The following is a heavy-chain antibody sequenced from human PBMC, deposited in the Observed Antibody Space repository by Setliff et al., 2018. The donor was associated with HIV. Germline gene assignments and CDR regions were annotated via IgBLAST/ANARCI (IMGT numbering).Heavy chain of an antibody. CDR1: GGSFNDYS. V-gene: IGHV4-34*01. J-gene: IGHJ4*02. CDR3: ARRKYDDQAFDY. D-gene: IGHD3-3*01. Sequence: SETLSLTCAVYGGSFNDYSWTWIRQAPGKGLEWIGETSHNGESSYNTSLKSRVTISVDTSKKQFSLKLSSVSAADTAVYYCARRKYDDQAFDYWGQGSLVTVSS. CDR2: TSHNGES.